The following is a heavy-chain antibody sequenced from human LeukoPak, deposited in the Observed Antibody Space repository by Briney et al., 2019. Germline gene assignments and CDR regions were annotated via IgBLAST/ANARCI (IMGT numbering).Heavy chain of an antibody. J-gene: IGHJ4*02. CDR3: AKTRGFFDH. V-gene: IGHV3-23*01. CDR2: IIGNGADI. CDR1: GFTFGTYA. Sequence: GGSLRLSCTASGFTFGTYAMNWVRQAPGKGLEWVSVIIGNGADINYADSVKGRFTISRDNSKNTLYLQMNSLRAEDTAIYYCAKTRGFFDHWGQGSLVTVSS. D-gene: IGHD3-10*01.